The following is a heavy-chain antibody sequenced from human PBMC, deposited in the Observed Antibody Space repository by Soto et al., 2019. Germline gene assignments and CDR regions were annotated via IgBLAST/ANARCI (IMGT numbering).Heavy chain of an antibody. CDR2: IDPSDSYT. CDR3: ETKPKQGPQAGY. D-gene: IGHD6-13*01. V-gene: IGHV5-10-1*01. J-gene: IGHJ4*02. CDR1: GYSFTSYW. Sequence: PGESLKISCKGSGYSFTSYWISWVRQMPGKGLEWMGRIDPSDSYTNYSPSFQGHVTISADKSISTAYLQWSSLKASETAMYYCETKPKQGPQAGYWGQGSLVTVSS.